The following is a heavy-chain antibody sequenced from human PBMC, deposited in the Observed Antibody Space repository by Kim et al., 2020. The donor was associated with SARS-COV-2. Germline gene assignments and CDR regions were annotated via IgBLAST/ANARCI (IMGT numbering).Heavy chain of an antibody. Sequence: GGSLRLSCAASGFTFSDYGMHWVRQFPGKGLEWVASIASNSGGIRYADSVKGRFTISRDNDKDSLYLQMRSLRPEDTALYYCVKDMSGGAVWAIEMWGQGTVVTVSS. J-gene: IGHJ3*02. V-gene: IGHV3-9*01. D-gene: IGHD1-1*01. CDR2: IASNSGGI. CDR1: GFTFSDYG. CDR3: VKDMSGGAVWAIEM.